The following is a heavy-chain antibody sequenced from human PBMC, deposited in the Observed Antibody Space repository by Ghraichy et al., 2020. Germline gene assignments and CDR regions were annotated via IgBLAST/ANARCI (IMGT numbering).Heavy chain of an antibody. V-gene: IGHV3-23*01. D-gene: IGHD5-18*01. CDR2: ISGSGGST. Sequence: GESLNISCAASGFTFSSYAMSWVRQAPGKGLEWVSAISGSGGSTYYADSVKGRFTISRDNSKNTLYLQMNSLRAEDTAVYYCAKDLMDSFGYGMEVWGQGSTVTVSS. CDR1: GFTFSSYA. J-gene: IGHJ6*02. CDR3: AKDLMDSFGYGMEV.